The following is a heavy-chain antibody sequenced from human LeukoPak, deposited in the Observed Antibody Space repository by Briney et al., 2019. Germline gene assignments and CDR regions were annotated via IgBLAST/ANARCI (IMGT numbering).Heavy chain of an antibody. CDR2: INHSGST. CDR1: GGSFSGYY. Sequence: SETLSLTCAVYGGSFSGYYWSWIRQPPGKGLEWIGEINHSGSTNYNPSLKSRVTISVDTSKNQFSLKLSSVTAADTAVYYCAIESYCGGDCSFGYWGQGTLVTVSS. D-gene: IGHD2-21*02. CDR3: AIESYCGGDCSFGY. V-gene: IGHV4-34*01. J-gene: IGHJ4*02.